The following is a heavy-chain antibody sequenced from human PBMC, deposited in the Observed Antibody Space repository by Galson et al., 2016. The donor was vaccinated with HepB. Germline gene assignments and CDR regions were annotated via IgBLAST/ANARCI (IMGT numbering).Heavy chain of an antibody. Sequence: SLRLSCAASGFRFGSYGMRWVRQAPGKGLEWVAYIPLDGSNKYYRDSVKGRFTISRDNSKNTVYLQMNSLRAEGTAVYYCAKDPYYGSGRGYGMDVWGQGTTVTVSS. CDR1: GFRFGSYG. CDR2: IPLDGSNK. V-gene: IGHV3-30*18. J-gene: IGHJ6*02. D-gene: IGHD3-10*01. CDR3: AKDPYYGSGRGYGMDV.